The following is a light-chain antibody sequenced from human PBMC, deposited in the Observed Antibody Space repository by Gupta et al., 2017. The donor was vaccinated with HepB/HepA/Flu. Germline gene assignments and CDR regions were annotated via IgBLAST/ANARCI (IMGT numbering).Light chain of an antibody. CDR1: KIGSQS. CDR2: YDS. V-gene: IGLV3-21*04. Sequence: SYVLTQPPSVSVAPGQTARITCGGNKIGSQSVHWYQQKPGQAPVLVIYYDSDRPSGNPERFSGSNSVNTATLTISRVEAGDEAAYYCQVWYSNSDHLLFGGGTKLTVL. J-gene: IGLJ2*01. CDR3: QVWYSNSDHLL.